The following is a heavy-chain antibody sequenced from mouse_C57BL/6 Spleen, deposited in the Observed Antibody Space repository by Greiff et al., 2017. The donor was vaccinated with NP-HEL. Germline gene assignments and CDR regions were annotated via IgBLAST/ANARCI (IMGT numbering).Heavy chain of an antibody. CDR2: INPSSGYT. CDR1: GYTFTSYT. CDR3: ARSYGSSPYAMDY. Sequence: VQLQQSGAELARPGASVKMSCKASGYTFTSYTMHWVKQRPGQGLEWIGYINPSSGYTKYNQKFKDKATLTADKSSSTAYMQLSSLTSEDSAVYYCARSYGSSPYAMDYWGQGTSVTVSS. V-gene: IGHV1-4*01. D-gene: IGHD1-1*01. J-gene: IGHJ4*01.